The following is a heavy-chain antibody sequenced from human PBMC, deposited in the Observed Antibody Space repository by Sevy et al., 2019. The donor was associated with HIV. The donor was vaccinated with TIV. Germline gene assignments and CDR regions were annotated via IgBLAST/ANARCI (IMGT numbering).Heavy chain of an antibody. CDR2: ISNTGSSI. CDR3: ARDLPPSATTVSHFDY. CDR1: GFTFSSYE. V-gene: IGHV3-48*03. J-gene: IGHJ4*02. D-gene: IGHD4-17*01. Sequence: GGSLRLSCAASGFTFSSYEMNWVRQAPGKGLEWVSYISNTGSSIYYSDSVKGQFTMSRDNAKNSLYLQMNSLRGEDTAVYYCARDLPPSATTVSHFDYWGRGTLVTVSS.